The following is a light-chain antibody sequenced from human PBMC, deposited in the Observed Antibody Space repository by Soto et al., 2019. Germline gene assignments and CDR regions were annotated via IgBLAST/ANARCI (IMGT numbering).Light chain of an antibody. J-gene: IGKJ5*01. V-gene: IGKV3-20*01. Sequence: EIVLTQSPGTLSLSPGERATLSCRASQSVSSSYLAWYQQKPGQAPRLLIYGASSRATGIPDRFSGSGSGTYFTPTISRLEPEDFAVYYCQQYGSSPPEITFGQGTRLEIK. CDR3: QQYGSSPPEIT. CDR1: QSVSSSY. CDR2: GAS.